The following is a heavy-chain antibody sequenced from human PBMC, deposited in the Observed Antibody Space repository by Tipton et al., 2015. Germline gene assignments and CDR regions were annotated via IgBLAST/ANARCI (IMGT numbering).Heavy chain of an antibody. CDR3: ARLDPVTXALDI. J-gene: IGHJ3*02. V-gene: IGHV4-4*02. Sequence: GSLRLSCAVSGGSITSKKWWNWVRQPPGKGLEWIGQILITGSTNYNASLTGRVTISIDKSKNQMSLELTSVTAADTAIYYCARLDPVTXALDIWGPGTTVIVSP. CDR2: ILITGST. CDR1: GGSITSKKW. D-gene: IGHD4-11*01.